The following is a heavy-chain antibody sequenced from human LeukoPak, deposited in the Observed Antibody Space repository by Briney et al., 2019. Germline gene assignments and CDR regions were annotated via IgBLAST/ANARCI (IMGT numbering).Heavy chain of an antibody. CDR2: IYHSGST. CDR1: GGSISSYY. D-gene: IGHD6-13*01. J-gene: IGHJ6*03. CDR3: ARVWAAAGTINYYYYYMDV. V-gene: IGHV4-38-2*02. Sequence: SETLSLTCTVSGGSISSYYWSWIRQPPGKGLEWIGSIYHSGSTYYNPSLKSRVTISVDTSKNQFSLKLSSVTAADTAVYYCARVWAAAGTINYYYYYMDVWGKGTTVTVSS.